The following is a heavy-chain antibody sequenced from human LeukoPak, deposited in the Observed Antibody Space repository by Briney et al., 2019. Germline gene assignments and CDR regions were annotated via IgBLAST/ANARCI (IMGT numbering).Heavy chain of an antibody. Sequence: GGSLRLSCAASGLTFSDEYMSWIRQAPGKGLEWVSYISNTGDFIAYADSVKGRFTMSRDNAKNTLYLQMNSLRAEDTAVNYCARGGDFGVPAPLGIDAFDIWGQGTMVTVSS. CDR2: ISNTGDFI. CDR3: ARGGDFGVPAPLGIDAFDI. V-gene: IGHV3-11*04. D-gene: IGHD2-2*01. CDR1: GLTFSDEY. J-gene: IGHJ3*02.